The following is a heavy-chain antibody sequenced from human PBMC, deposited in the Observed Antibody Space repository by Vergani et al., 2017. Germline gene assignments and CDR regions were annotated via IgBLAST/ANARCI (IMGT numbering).Heavy chain of an antibody. CDR2: INAGNGNT. CDR1: GYTFTSYA. J-gene: IGHJ3*02. V-gene: IGHV1-3*01. CDR3: ARRRDGYTNDAFDI. Sequence: QVQLVQSGAEVKKPGASVKVSCKASGYTFTSYAMHWVRQAPGQRLEWMGWINAGNGNTKYSQKFKGRVTITRDTSASTAYMELSSLRSEDTAVYYCARRRDGYTNDAFDIWGQGTMVTVSS. D-gene: IGHD5-24*01.